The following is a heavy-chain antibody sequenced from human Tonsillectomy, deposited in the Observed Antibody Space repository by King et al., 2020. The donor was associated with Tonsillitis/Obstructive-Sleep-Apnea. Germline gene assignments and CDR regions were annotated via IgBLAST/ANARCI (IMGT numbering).Heavy chain of an antibody. Sequence: QLQESGPGLVKPSDTLSLTCTVSGYSISSGYYWGWIRQPPGQGLEWIGSFSHRGTTFYNPSLKSRVTMSGDSPRDQISLRLRSVTAADTAVYYCARSPPLMVRGVTTSQRAVDFWGQGTLVTVSS. CDR2: FSHRGTT. CDR3: ARSPPLMVRGVTTSQRAVDF. V-gene: IGHV4-38-2*02. D-gene: IGHD3-10*01. J-gene: IGHJ4*02. CDR1: GYSISSGYY.